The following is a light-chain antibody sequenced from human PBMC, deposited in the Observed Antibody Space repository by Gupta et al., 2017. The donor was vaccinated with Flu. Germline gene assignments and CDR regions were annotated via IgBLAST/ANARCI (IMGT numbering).Light chain of an antibody. CDR2: EAS. Sequence: RANLSCRTSQSVSSYLAWYKQKPGQATRLLIYEASTRATGIPARFSGSGSGTDVTLTISSLEPEDSAVYYCQQRNNWPRLTFGGGTKVEIK. V-gene: IGKV3-11*01. CDR3: QQRNNWPRLT. J-gene: IGKJ4*01. CDR1: QSVSSY.